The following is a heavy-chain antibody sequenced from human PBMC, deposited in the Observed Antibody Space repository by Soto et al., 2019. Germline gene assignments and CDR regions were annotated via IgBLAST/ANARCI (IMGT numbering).Heavy chain of an antibody. V-gene: IGHV2-5*02. D-gene: IGHD5-18*01. CDR1: GFSLSSSGVG. J-gene: IGHJ4*02. CDR3: AHRADTPMAFDY. Sequence: QITLKESGPTLVKPTQTLTLTCTVSGFSLSSSGVGVGWIRQPPGKALEWLALIYWDDDKRYSPSLKSKLTITKDTSKNPVVLTMTNMDPLDTATYYCAHRADTPMAFDYWGQGTLVTVSS. CDR2: IYWDDDK.